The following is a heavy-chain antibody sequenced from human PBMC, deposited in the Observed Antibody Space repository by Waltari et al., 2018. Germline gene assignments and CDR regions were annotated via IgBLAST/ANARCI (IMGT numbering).Heavy chain of an antibody. J-gene: IGHJ4*02. CDR2: INHSGST. CDR3: ARSRPYDFWSGYYIPLRY. Sequence: QVQLQQWGAGLLKPSETLSLTCAVYGGSFSGYYXSWIRQPPGKGLEWIGEINHSGSTNYNPSLKIRVTISVDASKNQFSLKLSSVTAADTAVYYCARSRPYDFWSGYYIPLRYWGQGTLXTVSS. D-gene: IGHD3-3*01. CDR1: GGSFSGYY. V-gene: IGHV4-34*01.